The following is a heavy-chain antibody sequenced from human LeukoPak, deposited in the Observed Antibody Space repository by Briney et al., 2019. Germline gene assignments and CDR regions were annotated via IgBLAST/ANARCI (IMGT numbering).Heavy chain of an antibody. CDR2: IYATGST. CDR3: ATGGSYLVY. J-gene: IGHJ4*02. CDR1: GGSITSYN. Sequence: KPSETLSLTCSVSGGSITSYNLSWIRQPAGKGLEWIGRIYATGSTNYNPSLKSRVTISVDKSKNQFSLKLSSVTAADTAVYYCATGGSYLVYWGQGTLVTVSS. D-gene: IGHD3-10*01. V-gene: IGHV4-4*07.